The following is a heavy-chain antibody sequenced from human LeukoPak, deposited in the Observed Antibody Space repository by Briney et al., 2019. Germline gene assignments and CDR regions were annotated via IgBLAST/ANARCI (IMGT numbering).Heavy chain of an antibody. CDR3: AGASPAAGNAFDI. J-gene: IGHJ3*02. CDR2: INHSGST. V-gene: IGHV4-34*01. D-gene: IGHD6-13*01. Sequence: PSETLSLTCAVYGGSFSGYYWSWIRQPPGKGLEWIGEINHSGSTNYNPSLKSRVTISVDTSKNQFSLKLSSVTAADTAVYYCAGASPAAGNAFDIWGQGTMVTVSS. CDR1: GGSFSGYY.